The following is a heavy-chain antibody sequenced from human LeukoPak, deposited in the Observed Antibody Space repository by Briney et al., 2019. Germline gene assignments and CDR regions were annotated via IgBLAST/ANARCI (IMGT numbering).Heavy chain of an antibody. CDR3: ARVRGVALPGDRYMDV. Sequence: SETLSLTCTVSGGSISHSGYFWAWTRQPPGKGLEWVGHIYYTESTHYSPSLKSRVTMSFDASRNQFSLNVSSVTAADTAAYYCARVRGVALPGDRYMDVWGKGTTVTVSS. J-gene: IGHJ6*03. D-gene: IGHD3-9*01. CDR2: IYYTEST. CDR1: GGSISHSGYF. V-gene: IGHV4-39*02.